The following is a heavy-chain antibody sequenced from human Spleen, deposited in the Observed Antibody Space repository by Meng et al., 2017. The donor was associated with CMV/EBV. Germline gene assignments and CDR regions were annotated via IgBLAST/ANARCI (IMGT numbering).Heavy chain of an antibody. CDR3: ARDRGGPWPSFGF. CDR2: IDHDGSKR. Sequence: GGSLRLSCTASQFILRIYELNWVRQIPGKGLEWIAFIDHDGSKRLYSDSVKGRFTISRDTAKNSLFLQMNSLRADDTALYYCARDRGGPWPSFGFWGQGTLVTVSS. J-gene: IGHJ4*02. CDR1: QFILRIYE. D-gene: IGHD3-10*01. V-gene: IGHV3-48*03.